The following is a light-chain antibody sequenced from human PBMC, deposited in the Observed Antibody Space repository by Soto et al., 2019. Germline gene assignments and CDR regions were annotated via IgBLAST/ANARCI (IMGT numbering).Light chain of an antibody. J-gene: IGKJ1*01. CDR1: QSVSGW. V-gene: IGKV1-5*01. CDR3: QQYETFSGT. Sequence: DIQMTQSPSTLSSSVGATVTVTCRASQSVSGWLAWYQQKPGEAPKLLIYDASALPRGVPSRFSGSGSGTKFTLTIARLQPDDFATYYCQQYETFSGTFGPGTKVDIK. CDR2: DAS.